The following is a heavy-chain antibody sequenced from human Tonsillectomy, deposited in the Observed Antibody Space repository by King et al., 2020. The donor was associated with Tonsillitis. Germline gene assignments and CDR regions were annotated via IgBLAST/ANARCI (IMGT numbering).Heavy chain of an antibody. CDR1: GFTFSSYA. CDR2: ISGSGGST. CDR3: AKDSFWSGYSPVPYYFDY. Sequence: VQLVESGGGLVQPGGSLRLSCAASGFTFSSYAMSWVRQAPGKGLEWVSAISGSGGSTYYADSVKGRFTISRDNSKNTLYLQMNSLRAEDTAVYYCAKDSFWSGYSPVPYYFDYWGEGTLVTVSS. D-gene: IGHD3-3*01. V-gene: IGHV3-23*04. J-gene: IGHJ4*02.